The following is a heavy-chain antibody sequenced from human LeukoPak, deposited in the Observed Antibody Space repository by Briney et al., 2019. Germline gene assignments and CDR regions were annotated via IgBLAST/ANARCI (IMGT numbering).Heavy chain of an antibody. J-gene: IGHJ3*02. CDR3: ATNDYGDPQAFDI. Sequence: SETLCLICTVSGGSISSGGYYWSWIRQHPGKSLEWIGYIYYSGSTYYNPSLKSRVTISVDTSKNQFSLKLSSVTAADTAVYYCATNDYGDPQAFDIWGQGTMVTVSS. CDR1: GGSISSGGYY. D-gene: IGHD4-17*01. CDR2: IYYSGST. V-gene: IGHV4-31*03.